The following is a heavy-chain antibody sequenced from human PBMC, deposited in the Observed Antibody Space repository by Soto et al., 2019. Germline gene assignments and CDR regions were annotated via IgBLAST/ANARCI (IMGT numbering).Heavy chain of an antibody. J-gene: IGHJ6*02. CDR3: ARRRLRYYYGMDV. CDR1: GFSFSDYG. Sequence: GGSLRLSCAASGFSFSDYGLNWVRQAPGKGLEWVSYIGSSSTIYYADSVKGRFTISRDNAKNSLYLQMSSLRDEDTAVYFCARRRLRYYYGMDVWGQGTTVTVSS. CDR2: IGSSSTI. V-gene: IGHV3-48*02.